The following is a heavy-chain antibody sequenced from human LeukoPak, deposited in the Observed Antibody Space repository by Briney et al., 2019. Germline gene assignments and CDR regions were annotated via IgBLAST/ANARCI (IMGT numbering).Heavy chain of an antibody. CDR3: ASRIAAAGTLDY. D-gene: IGHD6-13*01. V-gene: IGHV3-23*01. Sequence: PGGSLRLSCAASGFTFSSYAMSWVRQAPGKGLEWVSAISGSGGSTYYADSVKGRFTISRDNSKNTLYLQMNSLSAEDTAVYYCASRIAAAGTLDYWGQGTLVTVSS. J-gene: IGHJ4*02. CDR1: GFTFSSYA. CDR2: ISGSGGST.